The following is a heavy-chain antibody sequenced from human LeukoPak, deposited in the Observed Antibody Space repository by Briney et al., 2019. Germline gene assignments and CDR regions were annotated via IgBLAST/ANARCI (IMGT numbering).Heavy chain of an antibody. J-gene: IGHJ6*03. CDR3: ARDNPNSSGWSSPEYMDV. Sequence: GASVKVSCKASGYTLTSYGISWVRQAPGQGLEWMGWISAYNGNTNYAQKLQGRVTMTTDTSTSTAYMELRSLRSDDTAVYYCARDNPNSSGWSSPEYMDVWGKGTTVTVSS. V-gene: IGHV1-18*01. CDR1: GYTLTSYG. CDR2: ISAYNGNT. D-gene: IGHD6-19*01.